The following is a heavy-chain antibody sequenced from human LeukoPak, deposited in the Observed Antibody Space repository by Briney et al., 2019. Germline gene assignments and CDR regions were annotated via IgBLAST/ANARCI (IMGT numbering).Heavy chain of an antibody. CDR2: IYTSGST. J-gene: IGHJ4*02. CDR3: AARGVYSTFDY. Sequence: SETLSLTCTVSGGSISSYYWSWIRQPAGKGLEWIGRIYTSGSTNYNPSLKGRVTMSVDTSKNQFSLKLSSVTAADTAVYYCAARGVYSTFDYWGQGTLVTVSS. D-gene: IGHD2-21*01. CDR1: GGSISSYY. V-gene: IGHV4-4*07.